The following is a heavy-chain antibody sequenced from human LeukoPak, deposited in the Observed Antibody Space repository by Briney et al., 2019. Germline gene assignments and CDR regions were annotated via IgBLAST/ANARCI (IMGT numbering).Heavy chain of an antibody. CDR2: IYYSGST. Sequence: TLSLTCTVSGGSISSGDYYWSWIRQPPGKGLEWIGYIYYSGSTYYNPSLKSRVTISVDTSKNQFSLKLSSVTAADTAVYYCARDRRRYYYDSSGYYDWGQGTLVTVSS. CDR1: GGSISSGDYY. CDR3: ARDRRRYYYDSSGYYD. D-gene: IGHD3-22*01. V-gene: IGHV4-30-4*01. J-gene: IGHJ4*02.